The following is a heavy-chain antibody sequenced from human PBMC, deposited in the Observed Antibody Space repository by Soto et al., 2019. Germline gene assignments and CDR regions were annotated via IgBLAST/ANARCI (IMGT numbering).Heavy chain of an antibody. D-gene: IGHD2-2*01. J-gene: IGHJ5*02. CDR1: GGSISSYY. V-gene: IGHV4-4*07. CDR2: IYTSGST. Sequence: SETLSLTCTVSGGSISSYYWSWIRQPAGKGLEWIGRIYTSGSTNYNPSLKSRVTMSVDTSENQFSLKVSSVTAADTAVYYCARGVGSSSESWFDPWGQGTLLTVSS. CDR3: ARGVGSSSESWFDP.